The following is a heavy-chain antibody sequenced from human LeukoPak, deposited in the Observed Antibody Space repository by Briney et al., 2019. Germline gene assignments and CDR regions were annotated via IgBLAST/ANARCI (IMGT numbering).Heavy chain of an antibody. J-gene: IGHJ4*02. Sequence: SVKVSCKASGYTFTSYGISWVRQAPGQGLEWMGGIIPIFGTVNYAQKFQGRVTITADKSTSTAYMELSSLRSEDTAVYYCARVKEAVAGTGFDYWGQGTLVTVSS. CDR3: ARVKEAVAGTGFDY. CDR1: GYTFTSYG. V-gene: IGHV1-69*06. D-gene: IGHD6-19*01. CDR2: IIPIFGTV.